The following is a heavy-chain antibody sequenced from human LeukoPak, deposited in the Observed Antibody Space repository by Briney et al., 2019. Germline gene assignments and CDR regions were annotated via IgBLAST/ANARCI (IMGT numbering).Heavy chain of an antibody. CDR1: GYTFTSYY. CDR3: ARTGARYSGSYAQDDWFDP. J-gene: IGHJ5*02. D-gene: IGHD1-26*01. V-gene: IGHV1-46*01. CDR2: INPSGGST. Sequence: ASVKVSCKASGYTFTSYYMHWVRQAPGQGLEWMGIINPSGGSTSYAQKFQGRVTMTRDTSTSTVYMELSSLRSEDTAVYYCARTGARYSGSYAQDDWFDPWGQGTLVTVSS.